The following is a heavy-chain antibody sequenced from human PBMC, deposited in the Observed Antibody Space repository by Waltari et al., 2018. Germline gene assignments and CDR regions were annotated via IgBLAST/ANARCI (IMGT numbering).Heavy chain of an antibody. Sequence: AAGKGLEWVSAISGSGGSTYYADSVKGRFTISRDNSKNTLYLQMNSLRAEDTAVYYCARGDGERNYYYYYGMDVWGQGTTVTVSS. CDR2: ISGSGGST. D-gene: IGHD4-17*01. V-gene: IGHV3-23*01. J-gene: IGHJ6*02. CDR3: ARGDGERNYYYYYGMDV.